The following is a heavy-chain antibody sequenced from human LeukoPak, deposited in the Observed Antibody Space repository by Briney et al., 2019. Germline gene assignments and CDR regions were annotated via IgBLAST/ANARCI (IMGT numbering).Heavy chain of an antibody. Sequence: SETLSLTCAVYGGSFSSYYWSWIRQPPGKGLEWIGYIYYSGSTNYNPSLKSRVTISVDTSKNQFSLKLSSVTAADTAVYYCARTPAGAPPLYNWNDANDYYFDYWGQGTLVTVSS. V-gene: IGHV4-59*08. J-gene: IGHJ4*02. CDR1: GGSFSSYY. CDR3: ARTPAGAPPLYNWNDANDYYFDY. CDR2: IYYSGST. D-gene: IGHD1-1*01.